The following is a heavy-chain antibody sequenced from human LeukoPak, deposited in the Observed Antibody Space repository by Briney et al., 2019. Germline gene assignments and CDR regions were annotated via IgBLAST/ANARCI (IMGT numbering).Heavy chain of an antibody. CDR2: INHSGST. V-gene: IGHV4-39*07. J-gene: IGHJ4*02. CDR3: AREGDSSGFDY. CDR1: GGSISSSSYY. Sequence: SETLSLTCTVSGGSISSSSYYWSWIRQPPGKGLEWIGEINHSGSTNYNPSLKSRVTISVDTSKNQFSLKLSSVTAADTAVYYCAREGDSSGFDYWGQGTLVTVSS. D-gene: IGHD3-22*01.